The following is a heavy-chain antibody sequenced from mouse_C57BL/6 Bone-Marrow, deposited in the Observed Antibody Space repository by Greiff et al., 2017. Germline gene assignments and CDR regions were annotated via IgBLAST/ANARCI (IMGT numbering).Heavy chain of an antibody. V-gene: IGHV2-2*01. Sequence: VQLQESGPGLVQPSQSLSITCTVSGFSLTSYGVHWVRQSPGKGLEWLGVIWSGGSTDYNAAFISRLSISKDNSKSQVFFKMNSLQADDTAIYYCASPIYYGYGCFAYWGQGTLVTVSA. J-gene: IGHJ3*01. CDR2: IWSGGST. D-gene: IGHD2-2*01. CDR1: GFSLTSYG. CDR3: ASPIYYGYGCFAY.